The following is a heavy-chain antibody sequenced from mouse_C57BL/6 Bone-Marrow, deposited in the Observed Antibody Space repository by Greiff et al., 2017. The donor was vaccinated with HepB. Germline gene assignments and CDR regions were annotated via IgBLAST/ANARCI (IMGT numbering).Heavy chain of an antibody. CDR3: ARTGLLWFAY. D-gene: IGHD2-1*01. Sequence: DVMLVESGGGLVKPGGSLKLSCAASGFTFSDYGMHWVRQAPEKGLEWVAYISSGSSTIYYADTVKGRFTISRDNAKNTLFLQMTSLRSEDTAMYYCARTGLLWFAYWGQGTLVTVSA. CDR2: ISSGSSTI. J-gene: IGHJ3*01. CDR1: GFTFSDYG. V-gene: IGHV5-17*01.